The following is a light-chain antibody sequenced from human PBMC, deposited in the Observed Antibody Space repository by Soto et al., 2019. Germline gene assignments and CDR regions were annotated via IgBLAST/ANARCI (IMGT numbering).Light chain of an antibody. J-gene: IGKJ2*01. CDR3: QQYGSPYT. Sequence: ELVLTQSPGTLSLSPGERVTLSCRASQSVRSSYLAWYQQKPGQAPRILIYGASSRATGIPDRFSGSGSGTDFTLTISRLEPEEFAVYYCQQYGSPYTFGQGTKLEIK. V-gene: IGKV3-20*01. CDR2: GAS. CDR1: QSVRSSY.